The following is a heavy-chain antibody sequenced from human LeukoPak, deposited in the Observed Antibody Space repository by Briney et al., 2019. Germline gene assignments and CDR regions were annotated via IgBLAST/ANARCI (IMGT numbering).Heavy chain of an antibody. Sequence: SETLPLTCTVSGGSISSSSYYWGWIRQPPGKGLEWIGSIYYSGSTYYNPSLKSRVTISVDTSKNQFSLKLSSVTAADTAVYYCARDRAPKFCSGGSCYYVHRFDYWGQGTLVTVSS. CDR2: IYYSGST. J-gene: IGHJ4*02. V-gene: IGHV4-39*07. D-gene: IGHD2-15*01. CDR1: GGSISSSSYY. CDR3: ARDRAPKFCSGGSCYYVHRFDY.